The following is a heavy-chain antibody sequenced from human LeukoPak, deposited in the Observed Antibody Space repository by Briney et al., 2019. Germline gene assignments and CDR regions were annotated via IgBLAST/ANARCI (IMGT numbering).Heavy chain of an antibody. Sequence: TLSLTCTVSGGSISSGDYYWSWIRQPPGKGLEWSGYIYYSGSTYYNPSLKSRVTISVDTSKNQFSLKLSSVTAADTAVYYCARATVTYYYGSGSHFFDYWGQGTLVTVSS. CDR3: ARATVTYYYGSGSHFFDY. V-gene: IGHV4-30-4*08. CDR1: GGSISSGDYY. J-gene: IGHJ4*02. D-gene: IGHD3-10*01. CDR2: IYYSGST.